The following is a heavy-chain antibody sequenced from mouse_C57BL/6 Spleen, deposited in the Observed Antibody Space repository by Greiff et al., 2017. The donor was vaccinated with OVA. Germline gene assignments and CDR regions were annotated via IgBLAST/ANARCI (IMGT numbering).Heavy chain of an antibody. Sequence: QVQLQQPGAELVMPGASVKLSCKASGYTFTSYWMHWVKQRPGQGLEWIGEIDPSDSYTNYNQKFKGKSTLTVDKSSSTAYMQLSSLTSEDSAVYYSARGRTGTGGDYFDYWGPGTTLTVSS. V-gene: IGHV1-69*01. CDR2: IDPSDSYT. J-gene: IGHJ2*01. CDR3: ARGRTGTGGDYFDY. D-gene: IGHD4-1*01. CDR1: GYTFTSYW.